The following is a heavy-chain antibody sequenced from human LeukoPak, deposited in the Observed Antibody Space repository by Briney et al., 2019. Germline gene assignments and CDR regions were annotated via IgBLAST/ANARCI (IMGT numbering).Heavy chain of an antibody. CDR1: GGSIINYY. V-gene: IGHV4-59*05. Sequence: SETLSLTCTVSGGSIINYYWSWIRQPPGEGLEWIGSIYYSGSTYYNPSLKSRVTISVDTPKNQFSLKLSSVTAADTAVYYCARHRYISGWSPIDYWGQGTLVIVSS. CDR2: IYYSGST. D-gene: IGHD6-19*01. CDR3: ARHRYISGWSPIDY. J-gene: IGHJ4*02.